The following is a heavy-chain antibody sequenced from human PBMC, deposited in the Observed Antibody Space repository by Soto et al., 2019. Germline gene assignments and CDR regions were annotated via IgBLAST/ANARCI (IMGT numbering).Heavy chain of an antibody. J-gene: IGHJ4*02. Sequence: ASVKVSCKASGYTFTSYYMRWVRQAPGQGLEWMGIINPSGGSTSYAQKFQGRVTMTRDTSTSTVYMELSGLRSEDTAVYYCARDPGGPYPGIAAAGRESPAFDYWGQRTLVTVSS. CDR1: GYTFTSYY. CDR2: INPSGGST. D-gene: IGHD6-13*01. V-gene: IGHV1-46*03. CDR3: ARDPGGPYPGIAAAGRESPAFDY.